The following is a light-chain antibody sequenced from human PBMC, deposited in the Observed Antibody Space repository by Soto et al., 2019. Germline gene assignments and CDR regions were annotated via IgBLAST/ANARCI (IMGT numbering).Light chain of an antibody. CDR2: DAS. Sequence: DIQMTQSPSSLSASVGDRATISCQASQNINSYLNWYQQKPGRAPKLLIYDASSMEAGVPSRFRGSGSGTDFTFTISRLQPEDIAVYYCQQYDNPPTFGQGTRLEIK. J-gene: IGKJ5*01. CDR1: QNINSY. V-gene: IGKV1-33*01. CDR3: QQYDNPPT.